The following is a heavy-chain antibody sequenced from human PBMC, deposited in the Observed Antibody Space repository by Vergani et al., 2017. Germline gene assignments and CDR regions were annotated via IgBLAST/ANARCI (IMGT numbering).Heavy chain of an antibody. CDR2: LCPSGST. D-gene: IGHD1-14*01. CDR3: ATGAGPFDI. J-gene: IGHJ4*02. Sequence: QVQMQESGPGLVKTSETLSLTCSASGAPISYWCWSWLRQPAGKGLEWIGRLCPSGSTNYKPSSKIRVTISIDTSKTQFSLKLTSVTAADAAVYYFATGAGPFDIGGKGNLLTVSS. CDR1: GAPISYWC. V-gene: IGHV4-4*07.